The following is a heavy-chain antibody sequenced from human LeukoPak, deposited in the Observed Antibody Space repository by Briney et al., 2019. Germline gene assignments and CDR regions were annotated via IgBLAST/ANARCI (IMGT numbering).Heavy chain of an antibody. Sequence: SETLSLTCTVSGGSISSTIYYWGWIRQPPGKGLEWIASIYYGGSTYYNPSLKSRVTISVDTSNNQFSLKLSSVTAADTAVYYRARDGRLNYLDFDYWGQGTLVTVSS. V-gene: IGHV4-39*07. J-gene: IGHJ4*02. CDR1: GGSISSTIYY. D-gene: IGHD1-7*01. CDR2: IYYGGST. CDR3: ARDGRLNYLDFDY.